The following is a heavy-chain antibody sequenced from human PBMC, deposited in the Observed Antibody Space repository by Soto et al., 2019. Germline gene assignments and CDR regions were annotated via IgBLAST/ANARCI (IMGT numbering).Heavy chain of an antibody. CDR1: GGSISSSSYY. CDR2: IYYSGST. V-gene: IGHV4-39*01. Sequence: ASETLSLTCTVSGGSISSSSYYWGWIRQPPGKGLEWIGSIYYSGSTYYNPSLKSRVTISVDTSKNQFSLKLSSVTAADTAVYYCVRHVQGDYFDYWGQGTLVTVSS. J-gene: IGHJ4*02. CDR3: VRHVQGDYFDY.